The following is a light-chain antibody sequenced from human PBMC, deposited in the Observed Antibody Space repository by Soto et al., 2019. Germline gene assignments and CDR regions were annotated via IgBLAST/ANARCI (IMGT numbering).Light chain of an antibody. CDR3: QQYGNSPIT. Sequence: DIVLTQSPVTLSLSPGERATLSCGASQSVSSSHLAWYQQKAGLAPRLLIYDASSRAFGIPDRFSGSGSGTDFTLTISRLEPEDFAVYYCQQYGNSPITFGQGTRLEIK. J-gene: IGKJ5*01. CDR2: DAS. V-gene: IGKV3D-20*01. CDR1: QSVSSSH.